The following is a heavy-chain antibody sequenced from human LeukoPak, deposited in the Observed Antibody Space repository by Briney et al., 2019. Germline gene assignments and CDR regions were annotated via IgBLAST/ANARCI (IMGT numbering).Heavy chain of an antibody. J-gene: IGHJ4*02. CDR2: IKSKTDGGTT. V-gene: IGHV3-15*01. Sequence: GGSLRLSCAASGFTFSNAWISWVRQAPGKGLEWAGRIKSKTDGGTTDYAAPVKGRFTISRDDSKNTLYLQMNSLKTEDTAVYYCTTLGYYDILTGYDYWGQGTLVTVSS. D-gene: IGHD3-9*01. CDR1: GFTFSNAW. CDR3: TTLGYYDILTGYDY.